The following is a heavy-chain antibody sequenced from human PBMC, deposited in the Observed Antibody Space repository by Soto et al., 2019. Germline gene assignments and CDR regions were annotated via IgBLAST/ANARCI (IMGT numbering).Heavy chain of an antibody. J-gene: IGHJ6*02. V-gene: IGHV3-48*03. CDR3: ARDNAAMVLAPHYYYCGMDV. CDR1: GVTFCMYE. CDR2: ISSSRSTI. Sequence: SLRLSSAASGVTFCMYEMNWVRQAPGKGLGWVSYISSSRSTIYCADSVKGRFTISRDNAKHSLYLQMNSLRAEDTAVYYCARDNAAMVLAPHYYYCGMDVWGQGTTVTVSS. D-gene: IGHD5-18*01.